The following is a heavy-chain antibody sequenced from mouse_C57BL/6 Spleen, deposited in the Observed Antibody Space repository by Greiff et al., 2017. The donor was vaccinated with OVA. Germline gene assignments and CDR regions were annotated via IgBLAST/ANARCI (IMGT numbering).Heavy chain of an antibody. V-gene: IGHV5-4*01. J-gene: IGHJ2*01. CDR3: ARDLNFDY. CDR2: ISDGGSYT. Sequence: EVKLQESGGGLVKPGGSLKLSCAASGFTFSSYAMSWVRQTPEKRLEWVATISDGGSYTYYPDNVKGRFTISRDNAKNNLYLQMSHLKSEDTAMYYCARDLNFDYWGQGTTLTVSS. CDR1: GFTFSSYA.